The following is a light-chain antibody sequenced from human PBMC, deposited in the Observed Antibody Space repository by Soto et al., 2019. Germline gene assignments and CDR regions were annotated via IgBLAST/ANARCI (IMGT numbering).Light chain of an antibody. J-gene: IGKJ4*01. CDR3: QQFSSYPLT. Sequence: EFVLTQSPGTLSLSPGERATLSCRASQTVRNNYLAWYQKKPGQAPRLLIYDASSRATGIPDRFSGGGSGTDFTLTISRLETEDFAVYYCQQFSSYPLTFGGGNKVEIK. V-gene: IGKV3-20*01. CDR2: DAS. CDR1: QTVRNNY.